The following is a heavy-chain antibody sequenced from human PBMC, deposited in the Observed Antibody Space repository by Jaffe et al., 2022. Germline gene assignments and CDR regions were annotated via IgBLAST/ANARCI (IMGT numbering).Heavy chain of an antibody. CDR3: ARDWGDSSGWEGNDY. CDR1: GFTFSSYS. V-gene: IGHV3-48*01. J-gene: IGHJ4*02. CDR2: ISSSSSTI. D-gene: IGHD6-19*01. Sequence: EVQLVESGGGLVQPGGSLRLSCAASGFTFSSYSMNWVRQAPGKGLEWVSYISSSSSTIYYADSVKGRFTISRDNAKNSLYLQMNSLRAEDTAVYYCARDWGDSSGWEGNDYWGQGTLVTVSS.